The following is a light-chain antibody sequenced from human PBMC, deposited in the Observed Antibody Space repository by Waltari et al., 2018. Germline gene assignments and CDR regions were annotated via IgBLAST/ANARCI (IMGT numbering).Light chain of an antibody. Sequence: DIQMTQSPSSLSASVGDRVTITCRASENVNNYLNWYQQKPGKAPNLLIYMASTLQSGVPSRFSGSGSGTDYTFTISSLQSEDVATYYCQHNYGTPWTFGQGTKVEIK. V-gene: IGKV1-39*01. CDR3: QHNYGTPWT. CDR2: MAS. CDR1: ENVNNY. J-gene: IGKJ1*01.